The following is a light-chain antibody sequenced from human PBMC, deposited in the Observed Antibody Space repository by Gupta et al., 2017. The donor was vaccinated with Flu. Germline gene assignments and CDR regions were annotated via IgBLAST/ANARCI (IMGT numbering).Light chain of an antibody. CDR3: QQYGASPMYT. J-gene: IGKJ2*01. Sequence: DIHLTHSPSTLSASVGDRVTIPCRASQSIGSYLAWYQQRPGRAPKLLIYRASTLESGVPSRFSGSRSGTEFTLTISALQPEDFATYYCQQYGASPMYTFGQGTKVEIK. V-gene: IGKV1-5*03. CDR2: RAS. CDR1: QSIGSY.